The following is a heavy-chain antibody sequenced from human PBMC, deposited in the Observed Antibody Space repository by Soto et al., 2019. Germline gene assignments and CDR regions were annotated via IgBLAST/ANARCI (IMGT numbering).Heavy chain of an antibody. CDR2: IRGSTYGGTT. CDR1: GFISDDYDYA. D-gene: IGHD3-3*01. CDR3: SRDGDFYGLDV. V-gene: IGHV3-49*04. J-gene: IGHJ6*02. Sequence: PGGSLRLSCTFSGFISDDYDYALTWVRQAPGKGLQWLGLIRGSTYGGTTEYAASVKGRFTISRDDSKGITYLQMNSLKTEDTAVYYCSRDGDFYGLDVWGQGTTVTVSS.